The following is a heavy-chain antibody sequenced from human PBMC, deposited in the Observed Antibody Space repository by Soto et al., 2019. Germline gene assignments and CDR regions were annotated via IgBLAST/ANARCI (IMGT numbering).Heavy chain of an antibody. CDR1: GDTFSDYY. V-gene: IGHV1-18*04. Sequence: GASVKVSCKASGDTFSDYYIHWVRQAPGQGLEWMGWISAYNGNTNYAQKLQGRVTMTTDTSTSTAYMELRSLRSDDTAVYYCARGSSGLFDYWGQGTLVTVSS. CDR3: ARGSSGLFDY. J-gene: IGHJ4*02. CDR2: ISAYNGNT.